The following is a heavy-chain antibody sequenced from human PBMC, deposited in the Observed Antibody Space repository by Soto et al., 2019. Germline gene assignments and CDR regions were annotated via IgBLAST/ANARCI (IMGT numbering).Heavy chain of an antibody. CDR2: INPNSGGA. Sequence: GASVKVSCKTSGYTFTAYHIHWVRQAPGQGLEWMGCINPNSGGANYAQKFEGRVTMTRDTSISTVYMELSRLGSDDTALYYCARDYSGHGMDVWGQGTTVTVSS. D-gene: IGHD1-26*01. CDR3: ARDYSGHGMDV. V-gene: IGHV1-2*02. J-gene: IGHJ6*02. CDR1: GYTFTAYH.